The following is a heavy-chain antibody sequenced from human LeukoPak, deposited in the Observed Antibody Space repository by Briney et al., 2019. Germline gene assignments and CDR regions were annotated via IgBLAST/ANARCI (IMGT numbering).Heavy chain of an antibody. CDR1: GYRFTTYW. CDR2: IYPGDSDT. D-gene: IGHD3-3*01. J-gene: IGHJ4*02. CDR3: ARRSGGTSDY. V-gene: IGHV5-51*01. Sequence: GESLKISCKGSGYRFTTYWIGWVRQMPGKGLEWMGTIYPGDSDTKYSPSFQGQVTISGDKSISTAYLQWSSLKASDTAVYYCARRSGGTSDYWGQGTLVTVSS.